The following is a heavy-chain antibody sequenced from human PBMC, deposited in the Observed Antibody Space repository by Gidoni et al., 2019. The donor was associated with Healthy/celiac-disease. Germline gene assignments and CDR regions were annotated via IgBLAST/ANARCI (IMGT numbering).Heavy chain of an antibody. Sequence: QVQLVESGGGVVQPGRSLRLSCAASGFTFSSYAMHWVRQAPGKGLEWVAVISYDGSNKYYADSVKGRFTISRDNSKNTLYLQMNSLRAEDTAVYYCARAEGGRSSWYFRAFDIWGQGTMVTVSS. CDR1: GFTFSSYA. CDR2: ISYDGSNK. J-gene: IGHJ3*02. V-gene: IGHV3-30-3*01. CDR3: ARAEGGRSSWYFRAFDI. D-gene: IGHD6-13*01.